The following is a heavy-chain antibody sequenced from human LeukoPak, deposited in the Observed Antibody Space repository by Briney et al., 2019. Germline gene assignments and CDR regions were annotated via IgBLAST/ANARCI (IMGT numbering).Heavy chain of an antibody. J-gene: IGHJ6*03. V-gene: IGHV4-34*01. CDR2: INHSGST. CDR3: SRVGYSYVINDWSRTGLGAYPTKYYYYMDV. Sequence: SETLSLTCAVYGGSFSGYYWSWIRQPPGKGLEWIGEINHSGSTNYNPSLKSRVTISGDTSKNQFSLKLSSVTAADTAVYFCSRVGYSYVINDWSRTGLGAYPTKYYYYMDVWGKGTTVTVSS. D-gene: IGHD5-18*01. CDR1: GGSFSGYY.